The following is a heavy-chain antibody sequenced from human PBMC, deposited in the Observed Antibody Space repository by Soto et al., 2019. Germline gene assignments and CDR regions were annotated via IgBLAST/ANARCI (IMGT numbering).Heavy chain of an antibody. Sequence: ASVKVSCKASGYTFTSYGISWVRQAPGQGLEWMGWISAYNGNTNYAQKLQGRVTMTTDTSTSTAYMELSRLRSDDTAVYYCARARLPSDYDILTGYYMSGFYGMDVWGQGTTVTVSS. CDR2: ISAYNGNT. CDR3: ARARLPSDYDILTGYYMSGFYGMDV. D-gene: IGHD3-9*01. V-gene: IGHV1-18*04. CDR1: GYTFTSYG. J-gene: IGHJ6*02.